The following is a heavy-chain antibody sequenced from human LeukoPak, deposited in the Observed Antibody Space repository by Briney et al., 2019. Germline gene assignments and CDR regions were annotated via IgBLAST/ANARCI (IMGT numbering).Heavy chain of an antibody. Sequence: ASVKVSCKASGYTFTSYAMHWVRQAPGQRLEWMGWINAGNGNTKYSQKFQGRVTITRDTSASTAYMELSSLRSGDTAVYYCARERDYGSRFDPWGQGTLVTVSS. CDR1: GYTFTSYA. CDR3: ARERDYGSRFDP. V-gene: IGHV1-3*01. J-gene: IGHJ5*02. D-gene: IGHD3-10*01. CDR2: INAGNGNT.